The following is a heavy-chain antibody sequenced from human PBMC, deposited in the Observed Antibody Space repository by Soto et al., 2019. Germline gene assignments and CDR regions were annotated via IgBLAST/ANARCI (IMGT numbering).Heavy chain of an antibody. CDR1: GGSISSGDYY. CDR3: ARLVRGYSYGFGPYYYYGMDV. Sequence: SETLSLTFTVSGGSISSGDYYWSVIRQPPVKSMEGIGYIYYSGSTYYNPSLKSLVTISVDTTKNQFSLKMSSVTAADTAVYYCARLVRGYSYGFGPYYYYGMDVWGQGTTVTVSS. J-gene: IGHJ6*02. D-gene: IGHD5-18*01. CDR2: IYYSGST. V-gene: IGHV4-30-4*01.